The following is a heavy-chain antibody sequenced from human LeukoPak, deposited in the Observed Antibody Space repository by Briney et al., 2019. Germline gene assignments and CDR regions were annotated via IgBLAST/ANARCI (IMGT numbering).Heavy chain of an antibody. D-gene: IGHD4-17*01. CDR1: GFTFSSYA. CDR3: ASLTTVTYFDY. V-gene: IGHV3-48*03. CDR2: ISSSGSTI. Sequence: GGSLRLSCAASGFTFSSYAMNWVRQAPGKGLEWVSYISSSGSTIYYADSVKGRFTISRDNAKNSLYLQMNSLRAEDTAVYYCASLTTVTYFDYWGQGTLVTVSS. J-gene: IGHJ4*02.